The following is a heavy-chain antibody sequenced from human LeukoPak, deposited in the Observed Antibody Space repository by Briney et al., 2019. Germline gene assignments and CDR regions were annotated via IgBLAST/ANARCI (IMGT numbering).Heavy chain of an antibody. CDR1: GGSISSYH. J-gene: IGHJ4*02. D-gene: IGHD3-10*01. CDR3: ARDPNLYGSGAFDY. CDR2: IYYSGST. Sequence: SETLSLTCTVSGGSISSYHWSWIRQPPGKGLEWIGYIYYSGSTNYNPSLKSRVTISMDTSKTQFSLKLSSVTAADTAVYYCARDPNLYGSGAFDYWGQGTLVIVSS. V-gene: IGHV4-59*12.